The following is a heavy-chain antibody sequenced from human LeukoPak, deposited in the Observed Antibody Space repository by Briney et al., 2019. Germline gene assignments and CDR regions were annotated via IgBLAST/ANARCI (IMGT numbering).Heavy chain of an antibody. CDR3: ARKGKLAYYGMDV. CDR2: ISSSGSTI. V-gene: IGHV3-48*04. CDR1: GFTFSSYG. J-gene: IGHJ6*02. D-gene: IGHD4-23*01. Sequence: PGGSLRLSCAASGFTFSSYGMHWVRQAPGKGLEWVSYISSSGSTIYYADSVKGRFTSSRDNTKNSLFLQMNTLRAEDTAVYYCARKGKLAYYGMDVWGHGTTVTVSS.